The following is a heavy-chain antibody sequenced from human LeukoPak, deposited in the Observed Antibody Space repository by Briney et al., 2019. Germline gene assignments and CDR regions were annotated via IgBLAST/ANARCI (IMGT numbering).Heavy chain of an antibody. J-gene: IGHJ4*02. V-gene: IGHV1-24*01. CDR1: GYTLTELS. CDR2: FDPEDGET. CDR3: ATSVEGGYYFDY. Sequence: ASVKVSCKVSGYTLTELSMHWVRQAPGKGLEWMGGFDPEDGETICAQKFQGRVTMTEDTSTDTAYMELSSLRSEDTAVYYCATSVEGGYYFDYWGQGTLVTVSS. D-gene: IGHD1-1*01.